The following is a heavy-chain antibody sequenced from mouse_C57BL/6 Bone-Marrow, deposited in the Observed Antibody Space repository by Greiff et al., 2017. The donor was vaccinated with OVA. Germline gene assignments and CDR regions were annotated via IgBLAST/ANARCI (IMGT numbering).Heavy chain of an antibody. D-gene: IGHD2-4*01. CDR1: GFSFNTYA. Sequence: EADGGLVQPKGSLKLSCAASGFSFNTYAMNWVRQAPGKGLEWVARIRSKSNNYATYYADSVKDRFTISRDDSESMLYLQMNNLKTEDTAMYYCVRQGYYDYYFDYWGQGTTLTVSS. V-gene: IGHV10-1*01. CDR2: IRSKSNNYAT. CDR3: VRQGYYDYYFDY. J-gene: IGHJ2*01.